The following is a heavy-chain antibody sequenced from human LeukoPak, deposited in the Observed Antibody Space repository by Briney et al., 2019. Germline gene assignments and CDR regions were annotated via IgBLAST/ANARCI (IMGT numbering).Heavy chain of an antibody. Sequence: GGSLRLSXAASGFTFSSYWMSWVRQAPGKGLEWVSAISGSGGSTYYADSVKGRFTISRDNSKNTLYLQMNSLRAEDTAVYYCAKPLAGAFYYYYMDVWGKGTTVTVSS. CDR2: ISGSGGST. D-gene: IGHD1-14*01. CDR3: AKPLAGAFYYYYMDV. V-gene: IGHV3-23*01. J-gene: IGHJ6*03. CDR1: GFTFSSYW.